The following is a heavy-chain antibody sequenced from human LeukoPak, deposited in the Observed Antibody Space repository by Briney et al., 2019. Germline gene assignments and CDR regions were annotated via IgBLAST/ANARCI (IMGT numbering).Heavy chain of an antibody. J-gene: IGHJ3*02. CDR1: GGSISSYY. Sequence: SETLSLTCSFSGGSISSYYWSWIRQPPGKGLEWIGYIYYNGSTNYNLSLKSRVTISVDTSKNQFSLKLSSVTAADTAVYYCARHRGEMATRNDAFDIWGQGTMVTVSS. D-gene: IGHD5-24*01. V-gene: IGHV4-59*01. CDR3: ARHRGEMATRNDAFDI. CDR2: IYYNGST.